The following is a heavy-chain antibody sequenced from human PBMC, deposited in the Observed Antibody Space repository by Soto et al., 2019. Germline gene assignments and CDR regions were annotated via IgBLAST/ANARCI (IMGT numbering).Heavy chain of an antibody. CDR2: IYSGGST. CDR1: GFTVSSNY. D-gene: IGHD6-13*01. CDR3: AGTNSIAAAALRHAFDI. V-gene: IGHV3-53*01. Sequence: GGSLRLSCAASGFTVSSNYMSWVRQAPGKGLEWVSVIYSGGSTYYADSVKGRFTISRDNSKNTLYLQMNSLRAEDTAVYYCAGTNSIAAAALRHAFDIWGQGTMVTVSS. J-gene: IGHJ3*02.